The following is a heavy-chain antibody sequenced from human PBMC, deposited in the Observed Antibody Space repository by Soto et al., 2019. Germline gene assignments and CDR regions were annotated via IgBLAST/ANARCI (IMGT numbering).Heavy chain of an antibody. CDR3: ARGGQLLTRYYYYGMDV. CDR2: INHSGST. Sequence: SETLFLTCAVYGGSFSGYYWSWIRQPPGKGLEWIGEINHSGSTNYNPSLKSRVTISVDTSKNQFSLKLSSVTAADTAVYYCARGGQLLTRYYYYGMDVWGQGTTVTVSS. CDR1: GGSFSGYY. D-gene: IGHD2-2*01. J-gene: IGHJ6*02. V-gene: IGHV4-34*01.